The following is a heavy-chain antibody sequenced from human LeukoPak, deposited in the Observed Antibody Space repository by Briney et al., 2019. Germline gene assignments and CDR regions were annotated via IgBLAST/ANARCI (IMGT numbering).Heavy chain of an antibody. J-gene: IGHJ4*02. V-gene: IGHV1-24*01. Sequence: GASVKVSCKVSGYTLTELSMHWVRQAPGKGLEWMGGFDPEDGETIYAQKFQGRVTMTEDTSTDTAYMELSSLRSEDTAVYYCAPDCSSTSCYAFGFDYWGQGTLVTVSS. CDR1: GYTLTELS. D-gene: IGHD2-2*01. CDR3: APDCSSTSCYAFGFDY. CDR2: FDPEDGET.